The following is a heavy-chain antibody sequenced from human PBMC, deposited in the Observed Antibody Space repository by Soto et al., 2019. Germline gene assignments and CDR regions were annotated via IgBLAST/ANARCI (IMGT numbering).Heavy chain of an antibody. CDR1: GDSSINGDYY. D-gene: IGHD2-21*02. J-gene: IGHJ4*02. V-gene: IGHV4-31*03. CDR3: ARVRWEIVVVTAIPWYFDY. CDR2: ISFRGIT. Sequence: TLSLTCTVSGDSSINGDYYWSWILQHPGKGLEWIGFISFRGITYYNPSLKSRVSISVGTSKNQFSLKLRSVTAADTAVYFCARVRWEIVVVTAIPWYFDYWGQGTLVTVSS.